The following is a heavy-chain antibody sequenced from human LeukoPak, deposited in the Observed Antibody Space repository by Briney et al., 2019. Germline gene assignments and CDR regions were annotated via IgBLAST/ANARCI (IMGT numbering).Heavy chain of an antibody. V-gene: IGHV3-48*02. Sequence: GGSLRLSCAASGFTFSSYSMNGVRQAPGKGLEWVSYISSSSSTIYYADSVKGRFTISRDNAKNSLYLQMNSLRDEDTAVYYCVSGAYLGPYYFDYWGQGTLVTVSS. CDR1: GFTFSSYS. CDR2: ISSSSSTI. D-gene: IGHD3-10*01. J-gene: IGHJ4*02. CDR3: VSGAYLGPYYFDY.